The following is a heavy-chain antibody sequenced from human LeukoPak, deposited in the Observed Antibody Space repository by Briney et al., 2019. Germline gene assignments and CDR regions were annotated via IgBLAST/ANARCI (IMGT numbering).Heavy chain of an antibody. D-gene: IGHD5-24*01. J-gene: IGHJ6*03. Sequence: SETLSLTCTVSGGSISSYYWSWIRQPPGKGLEWIGYIYYSGSTNYNPSLKSRVTISVDTSKNQFSLKLSSVTAADTAVYYCARVYSVEMPTVNYYYMDAWGKGTTVTISS. CDR1: GGSISSYY. V-gene: IGHV4-59*01. CDR3: ARVYSVEMPTVNYYYMDA. CDR2: IYYSGST.